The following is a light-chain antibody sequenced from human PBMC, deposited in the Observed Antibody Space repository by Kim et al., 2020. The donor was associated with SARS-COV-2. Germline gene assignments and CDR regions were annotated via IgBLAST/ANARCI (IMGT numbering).Light chain of an antibody. V-gene: IGLV3-21*01. CDR2: HDT. CDR3: QVWDSATDHPV. Sequence: APGKTARITCGGNSIGSKTVRWYQQKPGQAPVVVIYHDTDRPSGIPERFSGSNSGNTATLIISRVEVGDEADYCCQVWDSATDHPVFGGGTQLTVL. J-gene: IGLJ3*02. CDR1: SIGSKT.